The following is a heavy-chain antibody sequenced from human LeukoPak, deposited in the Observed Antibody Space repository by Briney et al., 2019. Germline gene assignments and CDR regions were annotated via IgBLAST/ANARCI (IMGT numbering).Heavy chain of an antibody. CDR2: INPYNGHT. J-gene: IGHJ4*02. V-gene: IGHV1-18*01. D-gene: IGHD3-22*01. CDR3: ARDKHYYDNSDPKYHFDY. CDR1: GYTFTTNV. Sequence: ASVKVSCKASGYTFTTNVISWVRQAPGQGLEWMGWINPYNGHTDYAQKFQGRVTMTTVTSTTTAYMELRSLRSDDTAVYYCARDKHYYDNSDPKYHFDYWGQGTLVTVSS.